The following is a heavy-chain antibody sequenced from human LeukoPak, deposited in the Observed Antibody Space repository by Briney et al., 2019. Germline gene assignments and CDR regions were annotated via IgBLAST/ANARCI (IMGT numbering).Heavy chain of an antibody. CDR3: ARAGQLVLGSFDY. CDR1: GGSISSGGYY. J-gene: IGHJ4*02. CDR2: IYYSGST. D-gene: IGHD6-13*01. Sequence: SETLSLTCTVSGGSISSGGYYWSWIRQHPGKGLEWIGYIYYSGSTYYNPSLKSRVTISVDTSKNQFSLKLSSVTAADTAADYCARAGQLVLGSFDYWGQGTLVTVSS. V-gene: IGHV4-31*03.